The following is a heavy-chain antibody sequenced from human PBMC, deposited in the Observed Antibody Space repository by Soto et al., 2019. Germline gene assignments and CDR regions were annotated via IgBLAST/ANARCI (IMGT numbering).Heavy chain of an antibody. Sequence: GGSLRLSCAASGFTFSSYWMSWVRQAPGKGLEWVAVIWYDGSNKYYADSVKGRFTISRDNSKNTLYLQMNSLRAEDTAVYYCARAFIQLWFHYYYYYGMDVWGQGTTVTVSS. CDR3: ARAFIQLWFHYYYYYGMDV. CDR1: GFTFSSYW. J-gene: IGHJ6*02. D-gene: IGHD5-18*01. CDR2: IWYDGSNK. V-gene: IGHV3-33*08.